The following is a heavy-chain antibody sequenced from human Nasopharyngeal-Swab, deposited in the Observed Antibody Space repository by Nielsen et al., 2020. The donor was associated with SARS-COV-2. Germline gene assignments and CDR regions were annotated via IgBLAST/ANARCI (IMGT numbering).Heavy chain of an antibody. V-gene: IGHV3-21*01. CDR2: ISSSSSYI. D-gene: IGHD3-9*01. Sequence: VRRAPGRGMEGVSSISSSSSYIYYADSEKGRFTISRDNTKNSLYLQMISLRAEDTAVYYCARDGSSLGYFDWLQRGAFDYWGQGTPVTVSS. CDR3: ARDGSSLGYFDWLQRGAFDY. J-gene: IGHJ4*02.